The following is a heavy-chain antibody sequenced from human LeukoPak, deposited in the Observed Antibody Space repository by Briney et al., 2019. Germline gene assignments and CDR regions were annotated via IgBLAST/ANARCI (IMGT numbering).Heavy chain of an antibody. CDR2: ISSSSRTI. V-gene: IGHV3-48*01. CDR1: GFTFSTYD. J-gene: IGHJ6*02. Sequence: PGGPLRLSCAASGFTFSTYDMNWVRQAPGKGLEWVSYISSSSRTISYADSVKGRFTISGDNAKNSLYLQMNSLRAEDTAVYYCARLRYYAMDVWGQGTTVTASS. CDR3: ARLRYYAMDV.